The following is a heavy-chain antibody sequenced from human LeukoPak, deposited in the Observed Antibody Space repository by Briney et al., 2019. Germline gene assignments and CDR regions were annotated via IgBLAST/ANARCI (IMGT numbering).Heavy chain of an antibody. CDR3: ASHIVGATVGFDY. V-gene: IGHV4-39*01. J-gene: IGHJ4*02. Sequence: PSETLSLTCTVSGGSISSSSYYWGWIRQPPGKGLEWIGSIYYSGSTYYNPSLKSRVTISVDTSKNQFSLKLSSVTAADTAVYYCASHIVGATVGFDYWGQGTLVSVSS. CDR2: IYYSGST. D-gene: IGHD1-26*01. CDR1: GGSISSSSYY.